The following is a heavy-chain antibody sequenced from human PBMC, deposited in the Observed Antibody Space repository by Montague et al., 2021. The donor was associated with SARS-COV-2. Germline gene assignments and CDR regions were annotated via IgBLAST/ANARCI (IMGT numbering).Heavy chain of an antibody. J-gene: IGHJ3*02. Sequence: SDTLSLTCTVSGGSISSYYWSWIRQPPGKGLEWIGYIYYSGSTNYNPSLKSRVTISVDTSKNQFSLKLSSVTAADTAVYYCARRGRKLLPVATTIGGFDIWGQGTMVTVSS. V-gene: IGHV4-59*08. CDR1: GGSISSYY. CDR2: IYYSGST. CDR3: ARRGRKLLPVATTIGGFDI. D-gene: IGHD5-12*01.